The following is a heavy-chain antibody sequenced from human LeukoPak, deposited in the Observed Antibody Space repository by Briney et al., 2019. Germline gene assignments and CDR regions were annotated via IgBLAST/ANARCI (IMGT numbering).Heavy chain of an antibody. CDR3: ARDGYGSGSSFSDY. CDR1: GYTFTYFY. J-gene: IGHJ4*02. D-gene: IGHD3-10*01. CDR2: INPNNGAT. Sequence: GASVKVSCKASGYTFTYFYIHWVRQAPGQGLEWVGWINPNNGATNYAQKFQGRVTMTRDTSISTIYMEVSRLRSDDTAVYFCARDGYGSGSSFSDYWGQGTLVTVSS. V-gene: IGHV1-2*02.